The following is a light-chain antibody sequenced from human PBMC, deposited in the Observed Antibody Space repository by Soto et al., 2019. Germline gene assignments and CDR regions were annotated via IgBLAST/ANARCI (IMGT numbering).Light chain of an antibody. CDR1: QSISTW. V-gene: IGKV1-5*03. CDR2: KAS. J-gene: IGKJ1*01. Sequence: DIQMTQSPSTLSASVGDRVTITCRASQSISTWLAWYQQKPGKAPKVLIYKASSLESGVPSRFSGSGSGTEFHLTIRSLQPDDFATYYCQQYNSYSRTFGQGTKVEIK. CDR3: QQYNSYSRT.